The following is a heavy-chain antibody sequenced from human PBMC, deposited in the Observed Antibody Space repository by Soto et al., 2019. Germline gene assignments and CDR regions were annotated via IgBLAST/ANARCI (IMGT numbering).Heavy chain of an antibody. D-gene: IGHD6-19*01. CDR3: AKDGYSSCWPLDY. V-gene: IGHV3-30*18. CDR1: GFTFSSYG. Sequence: QVQLVESGGGVVQPGRSLRLSCAASGFTFSSYGMHWVRQAPGKGLEWVAVISYDGSNKYYADSVKGRFTISRDNSKNTLYLQMNSMRAEDTAVYYCAKDGYSSCWPLDYWGQGTLVTVSS. CDR2: ISYDGSNK. J-gene: IGHJ4*02.